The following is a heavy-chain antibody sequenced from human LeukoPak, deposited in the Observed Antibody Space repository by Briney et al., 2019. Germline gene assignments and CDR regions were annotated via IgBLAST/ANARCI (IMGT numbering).Heavy chain of an antibody. CDR1: GGSISSYY. J-gene: IGHJ4*02. V-gene: IGHV4-59*01. CDR3: AKDLVEMATATEIPY. CDR2: IYYSGST. Sequence: PSETLSLTCTVSGGSISSYYWSWIRQPPGKGLEWIGYIYYSGSTNYNPSLKSRVTISVDTSKNQFSLKLSSVTAADTAVYYCAKDLVEMATATEIPYWGQGTLVTVSS. D-gene: IGHD5-24*01.